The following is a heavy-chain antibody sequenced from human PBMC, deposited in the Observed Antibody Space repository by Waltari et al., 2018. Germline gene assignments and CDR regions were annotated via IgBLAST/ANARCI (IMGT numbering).Heavy chain of an antibody. CDR2: INQSGRT. CDR3: ATDDPQSYAFDI. D-gene: IGHD3-3*01. CDR1: GGSFSGYY. V-gene: IGHV4-34*01. J-gene: IGHJ3*02. Sequence: QVQLQQWGAGLLKPSETLSLTCAVYGGSFSGYYWSWIRQPPGKGLEWVGEINQSGRTKYHPAIKSRVPRSVGTSKNQFSRKLSCVTAADTAVYYCATDDPQSYAFDIWGQGTMVTVSS.